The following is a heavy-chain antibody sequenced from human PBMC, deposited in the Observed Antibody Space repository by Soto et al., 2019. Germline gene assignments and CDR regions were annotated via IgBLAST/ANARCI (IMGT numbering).Heavy chain of an antibody. J-gene: IGHJ4*02. CDR1: GYTFTSYD. CDR2: MNPKSGNT. Sequence: ASVKVSCKASGYTFTSYDINWVRQATGQGPEWMGWMNPKSGNTVYEQKFQGRVTMTRNTSISTAYMELSSLRSEDTAVFYCAREHGVYALDYWGQGTLVTVSS. V-gene: IGHV1-8*01. D-gene: IGHD4-17*01. CDR3: AREHGVYALDY.